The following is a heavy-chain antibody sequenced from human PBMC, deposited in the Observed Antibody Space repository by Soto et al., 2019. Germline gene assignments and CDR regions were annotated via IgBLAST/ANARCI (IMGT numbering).Heavy chain of an antibody. J-gene: IGHJ4*02. Sequence: EVQLLESGGGLVQPGGSLRLSCAASGFTFSSYAMSGVRQAPGKGLEWVSVISGSGGYTYYADSVKGRFTISRDNSKTTLYLQMNSLRAEDTAVYYCAKWTVVVVAATRGGYFDYWGQGTLVTVSS. CDR3: AKWTVVVVAATRGGYFDY. CDR1: GFTFSSYA. V-gene: IGHV3-23*01. CDR2: ISGSGGYT. D-gene: IGHD2-15*01.